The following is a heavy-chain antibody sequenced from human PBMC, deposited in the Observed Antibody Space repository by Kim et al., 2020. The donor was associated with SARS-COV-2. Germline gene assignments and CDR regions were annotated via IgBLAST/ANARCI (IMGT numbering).Heavy chain of an antibody. CDR2: IIPILGIA. CDR1: GGTFSSYA. CDR3: ASADYYDSSGYPNWFDP. J-gene: IGHJ5*02. V-gene: IGHV1-69*04. D-gene: IGHD3-22*01. Sequence: SVKVSCKASGGTFSSYAISWVRQAPGQGLEWMGRIIPILGIANYAQKFQGRVTITADKSTSTAYMELSSLRSEDTAVYYCASADYYDSSGYPNWFDPWGQGTLVTVSS.